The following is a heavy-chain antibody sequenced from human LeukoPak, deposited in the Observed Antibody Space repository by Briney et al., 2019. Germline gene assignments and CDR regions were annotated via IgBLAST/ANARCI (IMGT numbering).Heavy chain of an antibody. D-gene: IGHD3-10*01. CDR2: ISGSGGST. CDR1: GFTFSSYA. Sequence: PGGSLRLSCAASGFTFSSYAMSWVRQAPGKGLEWVSAISGSGGSTYYADSVKGRFTISRDNSKNTLYLQMNSLRAEDTAVYYCAKDVNYYGSGSYSPWGQGTLVTVSS. J-gene: IGHJ5*02. V-gene: IGHV3-23*01. CDR3: AKDVNYYGSGSYSP.